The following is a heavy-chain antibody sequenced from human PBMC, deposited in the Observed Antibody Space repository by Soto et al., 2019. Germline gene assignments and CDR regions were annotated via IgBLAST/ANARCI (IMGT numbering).Heavy chain of an antibody. Sequence: EVQLVESGGGLVQPGGSLRLSCAASGFTFSNYWMHWVRQSPGKGLVWVSRIKTAGSDTHYAYSVTGRFTISRDNAKNTLYLQMDRLRVEDTAVYYCARPRTSDWAYDIWGQGTRVIVSS. CDR2: IKTAGSDT. CDR3: ARPRTSDWAYDI. CDR1: GFTFSNYW. V-gene: IGHV3-74*01. J-gene: IGHJ3*02. D-gene: IGHD3-9*01.